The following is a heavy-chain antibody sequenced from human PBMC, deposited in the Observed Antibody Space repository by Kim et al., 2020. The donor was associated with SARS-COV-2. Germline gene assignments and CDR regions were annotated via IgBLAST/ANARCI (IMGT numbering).Heavy chain of an antibody. J-gene: IGHJ4*02. CDR1: GFSFTNAW. Sequence: GGSLRLSCAASGFSFTNAWMSWVRQPPGKGLEWVGHIKSNSEGGTTDHAAPVKGRFIISRDDSKSTLFLQMNNLKTEDTAVYYCTTEAIGDGYNLALSSWEYWGQGVLVTVSS. CDR2: IKSNSEGGTT. V-gene: IGHV3-15*01. CDR3: TTEAIGDGYNLALSSWEY. D-gene: IGHD5-12*01.